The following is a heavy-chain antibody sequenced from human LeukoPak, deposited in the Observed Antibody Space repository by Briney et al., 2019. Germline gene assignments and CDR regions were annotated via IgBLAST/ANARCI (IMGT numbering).Heavy chain of an antibody. CDR3: ARGGYYDSSGVFDY. J-gene: IGHJ4*02. CDR2: INAGKGNT. V-gene: IGHV1-3*03. Sequence: GASVKVSCKASGYTFINYAMHWVRQAPGQRLDWMGWINAGKGNTKYSQEFQGRVTITRDTSASTAYMELNSLRSEDMAVYYCARGGYYDSSGVFDYWGQGTLVTVSS. D-gene: IGHD3-22*01. CDR1: GYTFINYA.